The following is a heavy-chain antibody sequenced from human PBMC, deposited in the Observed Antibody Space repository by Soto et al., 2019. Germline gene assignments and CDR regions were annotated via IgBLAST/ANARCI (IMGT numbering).Heavy chain of an antibody. CDR3: TRHHPHHYDSSGYFDY. Sequence: PSETLSLTCTVSDGSISTSSYYWGWIRQSPGKGLEWIGTIFYTGRTYYNPSLESRVTLSVDTSKNRFSLHLTSVTAADTAVYYCTRHHPHHYDSSGYFDYWGQGNLGTICS. CDR2: IFYTGRT. J-gene: IGHJ4*02. D-gene: IGHD3-22*01. V-gene: IGHV4-39*01. CDR1: DGSISTSSYY.